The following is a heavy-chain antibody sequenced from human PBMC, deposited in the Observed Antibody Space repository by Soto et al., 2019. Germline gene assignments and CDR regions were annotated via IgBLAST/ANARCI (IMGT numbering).Heavy chain of an antibody. CDR1: GFTVSSNY. D-gene: IGHD3-10*01. V-gene: IGHV3-53*01. J-gene: IGHJ4*02. CDR2: IYSGGST. Sequence: GGSLRLSCAASGFTVSSNYMSWVRQAPGKGLEWVSVIYSGGSTYYADSVKGRFTISRDNSKNTLYLQMNSLRAEDTAVYYCARAGLYGSGSYLDYWGQGTLVTVSS. CDR3: ARAGLYGSGSYLDY.